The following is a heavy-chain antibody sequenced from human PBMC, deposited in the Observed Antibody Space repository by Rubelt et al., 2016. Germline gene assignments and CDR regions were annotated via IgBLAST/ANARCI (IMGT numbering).Heavy chain of an antibody. CDR2: ISGSSSTI. D-gene: IGHD2-8*01. V-gene: IGHV3-11*04. J-gene: IGHJ4*02. CDR1: GDSISSRSYY. CDR3: ASLKWST. Sequence: QLQLQESGPGLVKPSETLSLTCSVSGDSISSRSYYWGWIRQAPGKGLEWVSYISGSSSTIYYADSVKGRFTISRDNAKNPLHVQMGKLRAEDTAVYYCASLKWSTWGQGTLVTVSS.